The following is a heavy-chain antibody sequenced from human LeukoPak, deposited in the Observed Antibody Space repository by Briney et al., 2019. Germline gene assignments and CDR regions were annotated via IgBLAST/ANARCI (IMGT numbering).Heavy chain of an antibody. CDR3: ARAISVIITSGYYFDY. CDR1: GGSINSYY. D-gene: IGHD3-9*01. J-gene: IGHJ4*02. V-gene: IGHV4-39*07. CDR2: IYYSGTT. Sequence: SETLSLTCTVSGGSINSYYWGWIRQPPGKGLEWIGSIYYSGTTYYNPSLKSRVTISIDTSKNQFSLKLSSVTAADTAVYYCARAISVIITSGYYFDYWGQGTLVTVSS.